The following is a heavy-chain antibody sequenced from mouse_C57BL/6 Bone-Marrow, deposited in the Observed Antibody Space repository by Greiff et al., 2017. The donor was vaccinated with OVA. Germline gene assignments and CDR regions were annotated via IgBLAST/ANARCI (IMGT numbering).Heavy chain of an antibody. CDR2: IYPGSGST. CDR1: GYTFTSYW. V-gene: IGHV1-55*01. Sequence: QVQLQQPGAELVKPGASVKMSCKASGYTFTSYWITWVKQRPGQGLEWIGDIYPGSGSTNYNEKFKSKATLTVDTSSSTAYMQLSSLTSEDSAVYYCARDNSGYRYYYAMDYWGQGTSVTVSS. D-gene: IGHD3-2*02. J-gene: IGHJ4*01. CDR3: ARDNSGYRYYYAMDY.